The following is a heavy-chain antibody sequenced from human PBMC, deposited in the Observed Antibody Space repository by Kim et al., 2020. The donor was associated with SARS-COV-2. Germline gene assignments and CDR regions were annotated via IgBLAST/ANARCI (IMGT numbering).Heavy chain of an antibody. CDR2: ISWNSGSI. CDR3: AKGPSWLEVGHGFDP. V-gene: IGHV3-9*01. CDR1: GFTFDDYA. D-gene: IGHD6-19*01. Sequence: GGSLRLSCAASGFTFDDYAMHWVRQAPGKGLEWVSGISWNSGSIGYADCVKGRFTISRDNAKNSLYLQMNRLRAEDTGLYYCAKGPSWLEVGHGFDPWGQGTLVTVSS. J-gene: IGHJ5*02.